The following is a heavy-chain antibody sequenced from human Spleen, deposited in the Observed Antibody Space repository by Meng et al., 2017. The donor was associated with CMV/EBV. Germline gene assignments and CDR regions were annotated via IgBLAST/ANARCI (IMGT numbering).Heavy chain of an antibody. J-gene: IGHJ5*02. Sequence: QVQLQEWGPGLVKPSGTLSPPCVCFGGSISNSNWWSWVRQSPGKGLEWIGEIYHSGKTNYNPSLKSRVTISVDKSKNQFSLKLSSVTAADTAVYYCANRGFDPWGQGTLVTVSS. CDR3: ANRGFDP. V-gene: IGHV4-4*02. CDR1: GGSISNSNW. D-gene: IGHD3-10*01. CDR2: IYHSGKT.